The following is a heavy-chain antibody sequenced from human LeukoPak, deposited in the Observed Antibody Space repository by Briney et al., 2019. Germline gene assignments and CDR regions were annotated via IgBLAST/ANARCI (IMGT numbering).Heavy chain of an antibody. CDR2: ISHSGST. J-gene: IGHJ5*02. CDR1: GGSFSGYY. V-gene: IGHV4-34*01. CDR3: ARAPLRSSWYPRYNWFDP. D-gene: IGHD6-13*01. Sequence: SETLSLTCAVYGGSFSGYYWSWIRQPPGKGLEWIGEISHSGSTNYNPSLKSRVTISVDTSKNQFSLKLSSVTAADTAVYYCARAPLRSSWYPRYNWFDPWGQGTLVTVSS.